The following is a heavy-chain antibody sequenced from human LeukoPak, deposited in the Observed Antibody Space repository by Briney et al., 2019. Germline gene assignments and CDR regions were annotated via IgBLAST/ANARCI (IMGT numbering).Heavy chain of an antibody. V-gene: IGHV3-30*02. J-gene: IGHJ4*02. D-gene: IGHD3-10*01. CDR3: AKPITMVRGVNQGDPLDY. Sequence: GGSLRLSCAASGFTFSSYGMHWVRQAPGKGLEWVAFIRYDGSNKYYADSVKGRFTISRDNSKNTLYLQMNSLRAEDTAVYYCAKPITMVRGVNQGDPLDYWGQGTLVTVSS. CDR1: GFTFSSYG. CDR2: IRYDGSNK.